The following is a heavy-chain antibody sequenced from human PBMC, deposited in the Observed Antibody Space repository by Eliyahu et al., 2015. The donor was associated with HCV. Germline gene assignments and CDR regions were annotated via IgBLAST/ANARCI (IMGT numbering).Heavy chain of an antibody. J-gene: IGHJ5*02. D-gene: IGHD3-16*01. Sequence: QITLKESGPTLVKPTQTLTLTCSFSGFSFSAGGVGVGWIRQPPGKALEWLALVYWNDDKRYSPSLKNRLTITKDTSRNQVVLTMTNMDPVDTATYFCAHRRDYEHWFDPWGQGTLVIVSS. CDR3: AHRRDYEHWFDP. CDR1: GFSFSAGGVG. V-gene: IGHV2-5*01. CDR2: VYWNDDK.